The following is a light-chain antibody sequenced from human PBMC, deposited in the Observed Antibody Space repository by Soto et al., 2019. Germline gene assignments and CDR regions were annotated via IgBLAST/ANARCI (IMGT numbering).Light chain of an antibody. Sequence: DIQITQSPSTLSASAVDTVTITCRASQSVSTFLAWYQQKPGKAPRLMIFDASSLYSGVPSRFSGSGSGTEFTLTISSLQPDDFATYYCQQYDSYSWTFGQGTKVDIK. J-gene: IGKJ1*01. CDR2: DAS. CDR1: QSVSTF. V-gene: IGKV1-5*01. CDR3: QQYDSYSWT.